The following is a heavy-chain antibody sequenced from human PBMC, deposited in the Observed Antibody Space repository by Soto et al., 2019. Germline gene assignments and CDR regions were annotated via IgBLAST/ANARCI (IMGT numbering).Heavy chain of an antibody. D-gene: IGHD3-3*01. CDR1: GGSISSSSYY. CDR2: IYYSGST. J-gene: IGHJ5*02. CDR3: AGDFWSGYYTRSWFDP. Sequence: SETLSLTCTVSGGSISSSSYYWGWIRQPPGKGLEWIGSIYYSGSTYYNPSLKSRVTISVDTSKNQFSLKLSSVTAADTAVYYCAGDFWSGYYTRSWFDPWGQGTLVTSPQ. V-gene: IGHV4-39*01.